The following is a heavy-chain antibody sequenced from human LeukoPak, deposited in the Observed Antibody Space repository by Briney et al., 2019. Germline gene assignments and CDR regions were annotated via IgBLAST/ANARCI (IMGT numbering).Heavy chain of an antibody. CDR3: ARGGKKTAMVTS. J-gene: IGHJ4*02. Sequence: SQTLSLTCAISGDSVSSNSVTWNWIRQSPSRGLEWLGRTYYRSTWYNDYAVSVRGRITVNPDTSKNQFSLHLNSVTAADTAVYYCARGGKKTAMVTSWGQGTLVTVPS. CDR1: GDSVSSNSVT. V-gene: IGHV6-1*01. CDR2: TYYRSTWYN. D-gene: IGHD5-18*01.